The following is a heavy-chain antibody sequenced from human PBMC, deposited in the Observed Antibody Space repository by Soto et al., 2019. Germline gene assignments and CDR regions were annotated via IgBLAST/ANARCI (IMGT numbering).Heavy chain of an antibody. Sequence: ASVKVSCKASGYTFTGYYMHWVRQAPGQGLAWMGWIYPNSGGTNYAQKFQGGVAMTRDTSISTAYMEPIRLRSDGTAVYYCAQCSTSSERGYYYGMDVWGQGTTVTVSS. V-gene: IGHV1-2*02. CDR2: IYPNSGGT. J-gene: IGHJ6*02. D-gene: IGHD2-2*01. CDR3: AQCSTSSERGYYYGMDV. CDR1: GYTFTGYY.